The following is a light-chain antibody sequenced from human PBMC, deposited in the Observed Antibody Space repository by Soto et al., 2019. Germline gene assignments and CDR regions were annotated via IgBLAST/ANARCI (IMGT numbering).Light chain of an antibody. Sequence: QCVLTQPHSVSGAPVRRVTISCTGSSSNIGAGYDVHWYQQLPGTAPKLLIYGNSNRPSGVPDRFSGSKSGTSASLAITGLQAEDEADYYCQSYDSSLSGSYVFGTGTKVTVL. V-gene: IGLV1-40*01. J-gene: IGLJ1*01. CDR2: GNS. CDR3: QSYDSSLSGSYV. CDR1: SSNIGAGYD.